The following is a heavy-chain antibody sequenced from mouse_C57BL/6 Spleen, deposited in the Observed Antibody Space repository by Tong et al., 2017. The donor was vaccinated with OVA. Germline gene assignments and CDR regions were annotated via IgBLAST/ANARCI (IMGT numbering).Heavy chain of an antibody. CDR3: AKFYYSNHYAMDY. CDR1: GYTFTDYN. CDR2: IYPRDGST. D-gene: IGHD2-5*01. Sequence: VQLQESGPELVKPGASVKIPCKASGYTFTDYNMDWVKQRPGQGLEWIGWIYPRDGSTKYNEKFKGKATLTVDKPSSTAYMQLSSLTSEDSAVYYCAKFYYSNHYAMDYWGQGTSVTVSS. J-gene: IGHJ4*01. V-gene: IGHV1-84*01.